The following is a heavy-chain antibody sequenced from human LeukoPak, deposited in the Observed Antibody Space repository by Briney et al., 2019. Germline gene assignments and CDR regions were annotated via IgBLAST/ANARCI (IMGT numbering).Heavy chain of an antibody. D-gene: IGHD5-12*01. CDR2: VDPEDGET. V-gene: IGHV1-69-2*01. Sequence: GASVKVSCKASGYTFTDYYMHWVQQAPGKGLEWMGRVDPEDGETIYAEKFQGRVTITADTSTDTAYMELSSLRSEDTAVYHCATPLDRYGYRLDVWGKGTTVTVSS. J-gene: IGHJ6*04. CDR1: GYTFTDYY. CDR3: ATPLDRYGYRLDV.